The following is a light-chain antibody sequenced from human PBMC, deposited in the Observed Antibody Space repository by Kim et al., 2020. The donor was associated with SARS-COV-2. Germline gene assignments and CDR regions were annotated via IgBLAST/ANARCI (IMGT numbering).Light chain of an antibody. CDR1: QSVLYSSNNRNY. J-gene: IGKJ2*01. CDR3: QQYFTTPYT. Sequence: RATINCKSSQSVLYSSNNRNYLDWYQQKPGQPPKLLIYWASTRESGVPDRFSGSGSGTDFTLTISSLQVEDVAVYYCQQYFTTPYTFGQGTKLEI. CDR2: WAS. V-gene: IGKV4-1*01.